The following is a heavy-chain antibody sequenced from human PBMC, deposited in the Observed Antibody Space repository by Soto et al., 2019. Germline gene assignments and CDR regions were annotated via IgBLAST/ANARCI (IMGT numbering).Heavy chain of an antibody. V-gene: IGHV1-69*12. Sequence: QVQLVQSGAEVKKPGSSVKVSCKASGGTFSSYAISWVRQAPGQGLEWMGGIISIFGTTNYAQKFQGRVTITADDSTNTAYMELSSLRSEDTAVYYCASRAVAATFFDYWGQGTLVTVSS. D-gene: IGHD2-15*01. CDR3: ASRAVAATFFDY. CDR2: IISIFGTT. CDR1: GGTFSSYA. J-gene: IGHJ4*02.